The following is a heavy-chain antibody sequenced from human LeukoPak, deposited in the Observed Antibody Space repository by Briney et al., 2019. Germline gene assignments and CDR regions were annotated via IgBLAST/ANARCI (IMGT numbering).Heavy chain of an antibody. J-gene: IGHJ6*04. CDR2: IIPIFGTA. CDR3: ARTGLGEPNYYGMDV. V-gene: IGHV1-69*13. D-gene: IGHD3-16*01. Sequence: SVKVSCRASGGTFSSYAISWARQAPGQGLEWMGGIIPIFGTANYAQKFQGRVTITADESTSTAYMELSSLRSEDTAVYYCARTGLGEPNYYGMDVWGKGTTVTVSS. CDR1: GGTFSSYA.